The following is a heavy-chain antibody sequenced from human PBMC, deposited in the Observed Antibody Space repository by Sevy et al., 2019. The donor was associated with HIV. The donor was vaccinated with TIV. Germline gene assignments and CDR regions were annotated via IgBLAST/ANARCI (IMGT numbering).Heavy chain of an antibody. CDR2: ISSSGSTI. Sequence: GGSLRLSCAASGFTFSSYEMNWVRQAPGKGLEWVSYISSSGSTIYYAASVKGRFTISRDNAKNSLYLQMNSLRAEDTAVYYCARELLSSGSSYYYYYGMDVWGQGTTVTVSS. CDR1: GFTFSSYE. CDR3: ARELLSSGSSYYYYYGMDV. J-gene: IGHJ6*02. V-gene: IGHV3-48*03. D-gene: IGHD3-22*01.